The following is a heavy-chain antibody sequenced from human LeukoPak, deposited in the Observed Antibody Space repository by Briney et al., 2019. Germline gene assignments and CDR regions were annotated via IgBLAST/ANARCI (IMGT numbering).Heavy chain of an antibody. CDR3: AKDERYYDFWSGSLGYYYYYMDV. J-gene: IGHJ6*03. Sequence: PGGSLRLSCAASGFTFSSYAMSWVRQAPGKGLEWVSAISGRGGSTYYADSVKGRFTISRDNSKNALYLQMNSLRAEDTAVYYCAKDERYYDFWSGSLGYYYYYMDVWGKGTTVTVSS. D-gene: IGHD3-3*01. CDR2: ISGRGGST. CDR1: GFTFSSYA. V-gene: IGHV3-23*01.